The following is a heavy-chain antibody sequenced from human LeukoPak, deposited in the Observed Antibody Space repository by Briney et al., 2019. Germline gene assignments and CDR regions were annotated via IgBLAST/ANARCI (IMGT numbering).Heavy chain of an antibody. D-gene: IGHD3/OR15-3a*01. Sequence: LETLSLTCTVSGVSISSSNSYWGWIRQPPGKGLEWIGSIYYSGNTYYNASLKSQVTISIDTSENQFSLRLTSVTAAHTAVYYCARQTGSGLFILPGGQGTLVTVSS. CDR2: IYYSGNT. CDR1: GVSISSSNSY. V-gene: IGHV4-39*01. J-gene: IGHJ4*02. CDR3: ARQTGSGLFILP.